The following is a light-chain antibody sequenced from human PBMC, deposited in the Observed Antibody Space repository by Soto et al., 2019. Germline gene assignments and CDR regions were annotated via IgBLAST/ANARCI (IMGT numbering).Light chain of an antibody. V-gene: IGKV1-5*01. CDR1: QSISNF. CDR3: QHYNSYSEA. Sequence: DVQMTQSPSTLSASIGERITISCRANQSISNFLAWYKQKPGRAPKLLSYDASNLESGVPSRFSGSGSGTEFTLTISSLQPDDFATYDCQHYNSYSEAFGQGTKVDI. J-gene: IGKJ1*01. CDR2: DAS.